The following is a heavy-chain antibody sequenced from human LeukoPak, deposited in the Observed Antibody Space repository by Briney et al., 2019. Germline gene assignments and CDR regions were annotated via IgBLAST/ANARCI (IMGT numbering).Heavy chain of an antibody. CDR2: IIPIFGTA. V-gene: IGHV1-69*13. J-gene: IGHJ4*02. CDR1: GGTFSSYA. D-gene: IGHD3-3*01. Sequence: GASVKVSCKASGGTFSSYAISWVRQAPGQGLEWMGGIIPIFGTANYAQKFQGRVTITADESTSTAYMELSSLRSEDTAVYYCAMGIFGVVQIEKTYFDYWGQGTLVTVSS. CDR3: AMGIFGVVQIEKTYFDY.